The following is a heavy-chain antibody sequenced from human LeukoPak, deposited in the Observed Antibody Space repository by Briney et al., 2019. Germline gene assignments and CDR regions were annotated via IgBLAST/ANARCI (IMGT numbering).Heavy chain of an antibody. CDR1: GFTFSSYW. CDR2: IKQDGSEK. CDR3: ARDRDTAMANGGLDY. V-gene: IGHV3-7*01. D-gene: IGHD5-18*01. J-gene: IGHJ4*02. Sequence: PGGSLRLSCAASGFTFSSYWMSWVRQAPGKGLEWVANIKQDGSEKYYVDSVKGRFTISRDNAKNSLYLQMNSLRAEDTAVYYCARDRDTAMANGGLDYWGQGTLVTVSS.